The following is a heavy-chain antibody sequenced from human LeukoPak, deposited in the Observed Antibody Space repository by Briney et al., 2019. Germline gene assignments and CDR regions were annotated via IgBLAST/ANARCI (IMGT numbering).Heavy chain of an antibody. CDR1: GGSISSSSYY. CDR2: IYYSGST. J-gene: IGHJ6*03. V-gene: IGHV4-39*07. D-gene: IGHD3-10*01. CDR3: ARAVGSGSFQTYYYYMDV. Sequence: SETLSLTCTVSGGSISSSSYYWGWIRQPLGKGLEWIGSIYYSGSTYHNPSLKSRVTISVDTSKNQFSLKLSSVTAADTAVYYCARAVGSGSFQTYYYYMDVWGKGTTVTISS.